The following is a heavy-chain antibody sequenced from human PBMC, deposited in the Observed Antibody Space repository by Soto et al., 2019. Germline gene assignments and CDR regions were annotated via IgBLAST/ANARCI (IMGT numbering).Heavy chain of an antibody. J-gene: IGHJ6*02. CDR1: GGSFSGYY. CDR2: INHSGST. CDR3: ARGGSLRYFDWLPQYYYYGMDV. D-gene: IGHD3-9*01. Sequence: SETLSLTCAVYGGSFSGYYWSWIRQPPGKGLEWIGEINHSGSTNYNPSLKSRVTISVDTSKNQFSLKLSSVTAADTAVYYCARGGSLRYFDWLPQYYYYGMDVWGQGATVTVSS. V-gene: IGHV4-34*01.